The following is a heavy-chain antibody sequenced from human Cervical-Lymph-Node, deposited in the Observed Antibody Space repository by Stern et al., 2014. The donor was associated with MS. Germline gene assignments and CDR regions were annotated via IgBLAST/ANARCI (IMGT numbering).Heavy chain of an antibody. CDR1: GYSFTSYW. CDR2: IYPGDSDT. Sequence: EVQLVESGAEVKKPGESLKISCKGSGYSFTSYWIGWVRQMPGKGLEWMGVIYPGDSDTRYSPSFQGQVTISADKSISTAYLQWSSLKASDTAMYYCARRSIAAAGTYYYGMDVWGQGTTVTVSS. J-gene: IGHJ6*02. V-gene: IGHV5-51*01. D-gene: IGHD6-13*01. CDR3: ARRSIAAAGTYYYGMDV.